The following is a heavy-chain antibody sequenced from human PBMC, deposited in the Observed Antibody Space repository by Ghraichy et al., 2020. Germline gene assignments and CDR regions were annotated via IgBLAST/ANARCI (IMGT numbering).Heavy chain of an antibody. CDR3: ATLGYCSSTNCYDFHS. V-gene: IGHV3-72*01. CDR2: IRNKANGYTT. CDR1: GFSFSDHY. Sequence: GGSLRLSCAASGFSFSDHYMDWVRQAPGKGLEWLGRIRNKANGYTTEYAASVKGRFIISTDDSQNSLFLQMNSLKTVDTAVYYCATLGYCSSTNCYDFHSWGQGTLVTVSS. J-gene: IGHJ5*01. D-gene: IGHD2-2*01.